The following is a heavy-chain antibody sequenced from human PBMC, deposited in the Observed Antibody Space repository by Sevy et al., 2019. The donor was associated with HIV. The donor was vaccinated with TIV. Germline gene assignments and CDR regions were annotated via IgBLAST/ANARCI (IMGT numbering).Heavy chain of an antibody. CDR2: ITSRSSYI. CDR1: GFTFSSYS. D-gene: IGHD6-13*01. V-gene: IGHV3-21*01. Sequence: GGSLRLSCAASGFTFSSYSMNWVRQAPGKGLKWVSSITSRSSYIYYADSVKGRFTISRDNAKNSLYLQMNSLRAEDTAVYYCARSWEQQLHDAFDIWGQRTMVTVS. J-gene: IGHJ3*02. CDR3: ARSWEQQLHDAFDI.